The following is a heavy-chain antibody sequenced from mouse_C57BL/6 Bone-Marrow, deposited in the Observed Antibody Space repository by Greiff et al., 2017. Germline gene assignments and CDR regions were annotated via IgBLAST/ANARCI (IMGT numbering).Heavy chain of an antibody. CDR1: GFSLTSYG. CDR3: ARMRVTKRGAGFAY. J-gene: IGHJ3*01. Sequence: VQLQQSGPGLVQPSQSLSITCTVSGFSLTSYGVHWVRQSPGQGLEWLGVIWSGGSTDYNAAFISRLSISKDNSKSQVFFKMNSLQADDTAIYYCARMRVTKRGAGFAYWGQGTLVTVSA. V-gene: IGHV2-2*01. CDR2: IWSGGST. D-gene: IGHD2-2*01.